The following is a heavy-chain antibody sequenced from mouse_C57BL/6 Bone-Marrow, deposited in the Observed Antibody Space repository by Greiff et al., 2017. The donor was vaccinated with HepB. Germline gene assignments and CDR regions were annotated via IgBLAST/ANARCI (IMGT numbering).Heavy chain of an antibody. V-gene: IGHV1-26*01. J-gene: IGHJ2*01. CDR2: INPNNGGT. D-gene: IGHD2-3*01. CDR1: GYTFTDYY. CDR3: ASKGDGYYLHFDY. Sequence: VQLQQSGPELVKPGASVKISCKASGYTFTDYYMNWVKQSHGKSLEWIGDINPNNGGTSYNQKFKGKATLTVDKSSSTAYMELRSLTSEDSAVYYCASKGDGYYLHFDYWGQGTTLTVSS.